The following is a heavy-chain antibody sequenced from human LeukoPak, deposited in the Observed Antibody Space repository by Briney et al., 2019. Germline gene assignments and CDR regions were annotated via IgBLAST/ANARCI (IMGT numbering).Heavy chain of an antibody. CDR1: GFTFSSYA. V-gene: IGHV3-23*01. Sequence: GGSLRLSCAASGFTFSSYAMSWVRQAPGKGLEWVSAISGSGGSTYYADSVKGRFTISRDNSKNTLYLQMNRLRAEDTAVYYCAKKGSFYGSGSYSAEIDYWGQGTLVTVSS. J-gene: IGHJ4*02. D-gene: IGHD3-10*01. CDR2: ISGSGGST. CDR3: AKKGSFYGSGSYSAEIDY.